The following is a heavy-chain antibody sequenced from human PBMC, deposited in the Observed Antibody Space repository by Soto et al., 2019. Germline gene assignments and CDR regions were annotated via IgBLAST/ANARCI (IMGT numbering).Heavy chain of an antibody. D-gene: IGHD3-10*01. J-gene: IGHJ4*01. CDR2: INPNSGNI. CDR1: GDTFTTYD. V-gene: IGHV1-8*01. Sequence: GASVKFSCKASGDTFTTYDINWVRQATGHGLEWMGWINPNSGNIGYAQGFQGRVTMTRDTAIRTAYMEVSSLRSDDTAVYYCARGRASGSYYLLDYWG. CDR3: ARGRASGSYYLLDY.